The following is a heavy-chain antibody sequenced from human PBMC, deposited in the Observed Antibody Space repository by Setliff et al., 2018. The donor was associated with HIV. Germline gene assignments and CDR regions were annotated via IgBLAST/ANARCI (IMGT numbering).Heavy chain of an antibody. CDR3: ARAPYVSGSFGWFDP. Sequence: PSETLSLTCTVSGGPISSSSYYWNWFRQYPGKGLEWIGYIHYTGTTNQNPSLRSLITISLDTSKNQFSLKLTSVTAADTAVYYCARAPYVSGSFGWFDPWGQGTLVTVSS. D-gene: IGHD3-10*01. CDR2: IHYTGTT. V-gene: IGHV4-31*01. CDR1: GGPISSSSYY. J-gene: IGHJ5*02.